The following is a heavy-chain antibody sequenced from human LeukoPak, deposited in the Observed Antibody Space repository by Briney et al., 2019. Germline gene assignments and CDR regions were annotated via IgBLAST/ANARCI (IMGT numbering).Heavy chain of an antibody. J-gene: IGHJ3*02. V-gene: IGHV3-20*01. D-gene: IGHD6-13*01. CDR3: AREMGETAAATLDDAFDI. CDR1: GFTFDDYG. CDR2: INWNGGST. Sequence: GGSLRLSCAASGFTFDDYGMSWVRQAPGKGLEWVSGINWNGGSTGYADSVKGRFTISRDNAKNSLYLQMNSLRAEDTALYHCAREMGETAAATLDDAFDIWGQGTMVTVSS.